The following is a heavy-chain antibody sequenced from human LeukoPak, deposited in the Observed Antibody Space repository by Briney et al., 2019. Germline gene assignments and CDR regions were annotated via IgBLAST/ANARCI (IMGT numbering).Heavy chain of an antibody. J-gene: IGHJ4*02. Sequence: ASVKVSCKASGYTFTGYYMHWVRQAPGQGLEWMGWINPNSGGTNYAQKFQGRVTTTRDTSISTAYMELSRLRSDDTAVYYCASSRFGIAAAAPKGGVDYWGQGTLVTVSS. CDR1: GYTFTGYY. V-gene: IGHV1-2*02. CDR3: ASSRFGIAAAAPKGGVDY. CDR2: INPNSGGT. D-gene: IGHD6-13*01.